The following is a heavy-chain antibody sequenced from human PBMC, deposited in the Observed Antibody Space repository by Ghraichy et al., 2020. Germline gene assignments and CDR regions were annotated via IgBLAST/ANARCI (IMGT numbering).Heavy chain of an antibody. V-gene: IGHV3-7*01. CDR3: ARAVPRVGPYLDY. CDR1: GFTFGSNW. Sequence: GGSLRLSCAASGFTFGSNWMTWVRQAPGKGLEWVGNIKQDGSEKYYVGSVKGRFSISRDNAKNSLYLQMNSLRDEDTAVYYCARAVPRVGPYLDYWGQGTLVTVSS. CDR2: IKQDGSEK. D-gene: IGHD1-26*01. J-gene: IGHJ4*02.